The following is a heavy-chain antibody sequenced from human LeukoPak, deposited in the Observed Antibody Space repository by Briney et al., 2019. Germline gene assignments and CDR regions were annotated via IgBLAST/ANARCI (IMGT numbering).Heavy chain of an antibody. CDR1: GFTFSNYW. J-gene: IGHJ4*02. Sequence: GGSLRLSCAASGFTFSNYWMSWVRQAPGKGLEWVANIRQDGSEKYYVDSVKGRFTISRDNGKNSLHLQMNSLRAEDTAVYYCASWAGVVDDFNGPFDYWGQGTLVTVSS. CDR3: ASWAGVVDDFNGPFDY. CDR2: IRQDGSEK. V-gene: IGHV3-7*01. D-gene: IGHD2-15*01.